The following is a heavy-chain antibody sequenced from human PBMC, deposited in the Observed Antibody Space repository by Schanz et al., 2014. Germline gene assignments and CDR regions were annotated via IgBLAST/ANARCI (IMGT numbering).Heavy chain of an antibody. Sequence: QVRLVESGGGVVQPGGSLRLSCTASGFPFSDYFMAWIRQPPGRGLEWVSYIGNGGVTIYYADSVKGRFTISRDNSKNSLYLQMNSLRAEDTAVYYCAKDRSWDYDSSGYFDYWGQGTLVTVSS. V-gene: IGHV3-11*01. CDR2: IGNGGVTI. CDR1: GFPFSDYF. CDR3: AKDRSWDYDSSGYFDY. D-gene: IGHD3-22*01. J-gene: IGHJ4*02.